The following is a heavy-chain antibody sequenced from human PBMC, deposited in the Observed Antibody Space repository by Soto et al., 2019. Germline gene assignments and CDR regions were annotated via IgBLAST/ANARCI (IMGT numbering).Heavy chain of an antibody. Sequence: PGGSLRLSCAASGFTFSSYAMSWVRQAPGKGLEWVSAISGSGGSTYYADSVKGRFTISRDNSKNTLYLQMNSLRAEDTAVYYCAKDGGCSSTSCYLAANWFDPWGQGTLVTVSS. V-gene: IGHV3-23*01. D-gene: IGHD2-2*01. CDR3: AKDGGCSSTSCYLAANWFDP. J-gene: IGHJ5*02. CDR2: ISGSGGST. CDR1: GFTFSSYA.